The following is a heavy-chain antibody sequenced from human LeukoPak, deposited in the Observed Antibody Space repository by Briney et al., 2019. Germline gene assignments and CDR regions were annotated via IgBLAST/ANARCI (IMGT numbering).Heavy chain of an antibody. D-gene: IGHD3-10*01. J-gene: IGHJ4*02. CDR3: ARGPPYGTRSDFFDH. Sequence: ASVKVSCKASGYTFSSYDVNWVRQATGQGLEWMGWMNPNSGNTGYAQKFQGRVTITRNTSITTAYMELSGLTSEDTAVYYCARGPPYGTRSDFFDHWGQGTLVTVSS. CDR2: MNPNSGNT. CDR1: GYTFSSYD. V-gene: IGHV1-8*03.